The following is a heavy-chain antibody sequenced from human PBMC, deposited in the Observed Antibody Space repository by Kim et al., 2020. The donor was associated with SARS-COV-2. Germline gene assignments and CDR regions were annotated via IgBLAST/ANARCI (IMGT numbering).Heavy chain of an antibody. CDR3: AKVPPTVTTYFAY. CDR2: ISYDGSNK. CDR1: GFTFSSYG. V-gene: IGHV3-30*18. J-gene: IGHJ4*02. Sequence: GGSLRLSCAASGFTFSSYGMHWVRQAPGKGLEWVAVISYDGSNKYYADSVKGRFTISRDNSKNTLYLQMNSLRAEDTAVYYCAKVPPTVTTYFAYWGQGTLVTVSS. D-gene: IGHD4-17*01.